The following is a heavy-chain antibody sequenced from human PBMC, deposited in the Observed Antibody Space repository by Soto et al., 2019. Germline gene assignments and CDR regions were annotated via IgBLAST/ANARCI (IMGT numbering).Heavy chain of an antibody. Sequence: SVKVSCKASGFTFTSSAVQWVRQARGQRLEWIGWIVVGSGNTNYAQKFQERVTITRDMSTSTAYMELSSLRSEGTAVYYCAAGRPYYYDSSGYYSPYYYYGMEVWGQGTTVTVSS. CDR2: IVVGSGNT. J-gene: IGHJ6*02. D-gene: IGHD3-22*01. V-gene: IGHV1-58*01. CDR1: GFTFTSSA. CDR3: AAGRPYYYDSSGYYSPYYYYGMEV.